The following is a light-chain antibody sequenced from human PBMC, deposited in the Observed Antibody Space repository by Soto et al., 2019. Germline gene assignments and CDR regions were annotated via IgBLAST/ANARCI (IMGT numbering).Light chain of an antibody. V-gene: IGKV3-20*01. CDR3: QQYGNSPWT. CDR1: QSVSSSY. Sequence: EVVLTQSPGTLALSRGERATLSCRASQSVSSSYLAWYQNRTGQAPRLLIFGASSRATGIPDRLSGTGYGTDLTLTISRMQTEDFEVYYCQQYGNSPWTFGQGTKVDIK. CDR2: GAS. J-gene: IGKJ1*01.